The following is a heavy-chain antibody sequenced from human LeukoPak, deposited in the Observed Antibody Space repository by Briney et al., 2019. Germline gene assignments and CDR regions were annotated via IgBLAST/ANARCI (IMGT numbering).Heavy chain of an antibody. CDR1: GYTFTGYY. J-gene: IGHJ4*02. CDR3: AREPGSSSWFNFDY. Sequence: ASVKVSCKASGYTFTGYYMHCVRQAPGQGLEWMGWINPNSGGTNYAQKFQGRVTMTRDTSISTACMELSRLRSDDTAVYYCAREPGSSSWFNFDYWGQGTLVTVSS. D-gene: IGHD6-13*01. CDR2: INPNSGGT. V-gene: IGHV1-2*02.